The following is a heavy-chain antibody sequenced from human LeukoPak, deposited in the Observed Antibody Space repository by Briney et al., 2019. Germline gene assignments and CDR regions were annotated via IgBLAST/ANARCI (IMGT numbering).Heavy chain of an antibody. CDR1: GFTFRSYG. J-gene: IGHJ4*02. CDR3: ASDGIAVDRGIGYFDY. CDR2: IWYDGSNK. Sequence: GKSLRLSCAASGFTFRSYGMHWVRQAPGKGLEWVAVIWYDGSNKYYADSVKGRFTISRDNSENTLYFQMNSLRAEDTALYYCASDGIAVDRGIGYFDYWGQGTLVTVSS. V-gene: IGHV3-33*01. D-gene: IGHD6-13*01.